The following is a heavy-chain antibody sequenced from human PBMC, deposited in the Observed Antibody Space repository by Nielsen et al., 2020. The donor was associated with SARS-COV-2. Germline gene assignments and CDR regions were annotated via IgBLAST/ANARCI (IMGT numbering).Heavy chain of an antibody. CDR1: GFTFSAYW. D-gene: IGHD3-22*01. V-gene: IGHV3-7*01. J-gene: IGHJ4*02. Sequence: ETLSLTCAASGFTFSAYWMTWVRQAPGKGLEWVANIKEDGSEKYYVDSVKGRFTISRDNAKNSVYLQMSSLRAEDTAVYYCARDAAYYYGESGYYYRNTFQFWGQGTLVTVSS. CDR2: IKEDGSEK. CDR3: ARDAAYYYGESGYYYRNTFQF.